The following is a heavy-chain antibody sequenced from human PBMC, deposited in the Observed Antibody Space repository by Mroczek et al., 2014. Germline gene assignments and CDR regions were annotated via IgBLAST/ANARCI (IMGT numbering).Heavy chain of an antibody. V-gene: IGHV4-59*01. CDR3: ARDRSCSGGSCYWFDP. CDR1: GGSISSYY. Sequence: QVQLVESGPGLVKPSETLSLTCTVSGGSISSYYWSWIRQPPGKGLEWIGYIYYSGSTNYNPSLKSRVTISVDTSKNQFSLKLSSVTAADTAVYYCARDRSCSGGSCYWFDPWGQGTLVTVSS. D-gene: IGHD2-15*01. CDR2: IYYSGST. J-gene: IGHJ5*02.